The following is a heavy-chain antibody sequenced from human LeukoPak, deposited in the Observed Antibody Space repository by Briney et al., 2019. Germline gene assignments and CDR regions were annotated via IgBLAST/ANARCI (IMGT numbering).Heavy chain of an antibody. J-gene: IGHJ4*01. Sequence: PSETLSLTCSVYGGSFSGYCWSWIRQPPGKGLERIGEINHSGSTNYNPSLRTRVTISLDRSKDQFSLRLTSVTAADTAVYYCTRGKPETVFDSWGRGTLVTVSS. CDR3: TRGKPETVFDS. CDR2: INHSGST. V-gene: IGHV4-34*01. CDR1: GGSFSGYC.